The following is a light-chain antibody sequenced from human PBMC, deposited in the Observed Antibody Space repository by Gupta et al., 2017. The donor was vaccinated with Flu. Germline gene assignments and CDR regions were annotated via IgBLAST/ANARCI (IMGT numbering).Light chain of an antibody. CDR1: QSISGN. Sequence: EVVMTQSPATLSVSPGERVTLSCRASQSISGNLLWCQQKPGQAPRLLIYGASTRATDIPARFSGSGSGTEFTLTISSLQSEDFAVYYCQQYDNWPITFGQGTRLEI. J-gene: IGKJ5*01. CDR2: GAS. CDR3: QQYDNWPIT. V-gene: IGKV3-15*01.